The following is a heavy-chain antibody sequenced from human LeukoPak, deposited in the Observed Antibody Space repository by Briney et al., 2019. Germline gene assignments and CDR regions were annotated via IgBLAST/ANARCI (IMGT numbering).Heavy chain of an antibody. V-gene: IGHV3-21*01. CDR1: GFTFSSYS. Sequence: PAGSLRLSCAASGFTFSSYSMTWVRQAPGKGLEWVSSIRSSSRYIYYADSVKGRFTISRDDAKNSLYLQMSSLRAEDTAVYYCARAGTTVTANTYYYYLDVWGKGTTVTVSS. CDR3: ARAGTTVTANTYYYYLDV. CDR2: IRSSSRYI. D-gene: IGHD4-11*01. J-gene: IGHJ6*03.